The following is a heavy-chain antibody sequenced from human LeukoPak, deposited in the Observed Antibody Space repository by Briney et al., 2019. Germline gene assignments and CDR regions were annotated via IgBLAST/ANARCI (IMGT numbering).Heavy chain of an antibody. V-gene: IGHV3-7*01. J-gene: IGHJ4*02. Sequence: GGSLRLSCAASGFTSSSYWMGWVRQAPGKRLEWVANMNIDGSEKYYADSAKGRFTISRDNARNSVYLQMNSLRVEDTAVYYCARDPVEWELLLDYWGQGTLVTVSS. CDR1: GFTSSSYW. D-gene: IGHD1-26*01. CDR3: ARDPVEWELLLDY. CDR2: MNIDGSEK.